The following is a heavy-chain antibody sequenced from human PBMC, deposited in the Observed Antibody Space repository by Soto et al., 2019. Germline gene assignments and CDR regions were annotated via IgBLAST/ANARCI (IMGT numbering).Heavy chain of an antibody. J-gene: IGHJ6*02. CDR3: AKAQPRAGITVFGVVNYGMDV. CDR1: GFTFGHYG. V-gene: IGHV3-30*18. CDR2: ISYDGSNK. D-gene: IGHD3-3*01. Sequence: QVQLVESGGGVVQPGRSLTLSCAASGFTFGHYGMHWVRQAPGKGLEWVALISYDGSNKYYADSVKGRFTISRDNSKNTLYVQMNSLRAEDTAVYYCAKAQPRAGITVFGVVNYGMDVWGQGTTVSVS.